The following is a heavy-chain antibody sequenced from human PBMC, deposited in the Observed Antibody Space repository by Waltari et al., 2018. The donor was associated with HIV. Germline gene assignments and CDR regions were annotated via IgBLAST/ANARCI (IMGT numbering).Heavy chain of an antibody. CDR2: IWSDGSKK. V-gene: IGHV3-30*18. J-gene: IGHJ3*02. CDR3: AKDGYYDILTGQPDAFDI. Sequence: QVQLVESGGGVVQPGRSLRLSCAASGFTFGSFGMHWVRQAPGKGLEWVAVIWSDGSKKYYSDSVKGRFTISRDNSKNTLYLQMNSLRAEDTAMYYCAKDGYYDILTGQPDAFDIWGQGTMVTVSS. D-gene: IGHD3-9*01. CDR1: GFTFGSFG.